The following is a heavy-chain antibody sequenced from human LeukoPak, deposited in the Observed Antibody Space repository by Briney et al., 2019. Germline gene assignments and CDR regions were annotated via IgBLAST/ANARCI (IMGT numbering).Heavy chain of an antibody. CDR1: GGSISNYY. J-gene: IGHJ4*02. V-gene: IGHV4-59*01. D-gene: IGHD5-18*01. CDR3: ARHMIYSYGYSSFDY. Sequence: SETLSLTCTVSGGSISNYYWSWIRQPPGKGLEWIGYIYYNGLSNYNPSLKSRVSISVDTSKNHLSLSLTSVTAADTAVYYCARHMIYSYGYSSFDYWGQGTLVTVSS. CDR2: IYYNGLS.